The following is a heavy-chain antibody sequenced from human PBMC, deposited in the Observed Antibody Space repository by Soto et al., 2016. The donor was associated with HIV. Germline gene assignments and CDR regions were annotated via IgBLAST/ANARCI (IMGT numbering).Heavy chain of an antibody. D-gene: IGHD4-17*01. CDR3: TTSTTVTHSYYYYYGMDV. Sequence: EVQLVESGGGLVKPGGSLRPSCAASGFTFSNAWMSWVRQAPGKGLEWVGRIKSKTDGGTTDYAAPVKGRFTISRDDSKNTLYLQMNSLKTEDTAVYYCTTSTTVTHSYYYYYGMDVWGQGTTVTVSS. CDR2: IKSKTDGGTT. CDR1: GFTFSNAW. J-gene: IGHJ6*02. V-gene: IGHV3-15*01.